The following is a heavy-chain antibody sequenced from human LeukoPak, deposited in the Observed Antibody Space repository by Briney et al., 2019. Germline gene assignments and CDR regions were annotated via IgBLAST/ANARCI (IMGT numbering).Heavy chain of an antibody. Sequence: PSETLSLTCAVSGYSISSGYYWGWIRQPPGKGLEWIGYIYYSGSTNYNPSLKSRVTISVDTSKNQFSLKLSSVTAADTAVYYCARVSPIVVVPAAPNWFDPWGQGTLVTVSS. CDR1: GYSISSGYY. CDR2: IYYSGST. J-gene: IGHJ5*02. D-gene: IGHD2-2*01. V-gene: IGHV4-38-2*01. CDR3: ARVSPIVVVPAAPNWFDP.